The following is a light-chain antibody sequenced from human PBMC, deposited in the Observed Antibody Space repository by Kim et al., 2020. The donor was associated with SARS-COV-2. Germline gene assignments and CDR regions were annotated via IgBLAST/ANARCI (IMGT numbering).Light chain of an antibody. CDR1: QSVSSSY. J-gene: IGKJ1*01. Sequence: SPGERATRSCRASQSVSSSYLAWYQQKPGQAPRRLIYGASSRATGIPDRFSGSGSGTDFTLTISRLEPEDFAVYYCQQYGSSPRTFGQGTKVEIK. CDR2: GAS. V-gene: IGKV3-20*01. CDR3: QQYGSSPRT.